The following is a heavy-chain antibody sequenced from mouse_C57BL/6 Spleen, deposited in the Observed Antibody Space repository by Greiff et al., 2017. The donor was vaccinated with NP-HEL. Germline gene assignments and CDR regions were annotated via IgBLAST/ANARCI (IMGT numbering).Heavy chain of an antibody. V-gene: IGHV1-53*01. CDR3: AREHLRLRSWFAY. D-gene: IGHD3-2*02. J-gene: IGHJ3*01. CDR1: GYTFTSYW. CDR2: IYPSNGGT. Sequence: QVQLQQSGPELVKPGASVKLSCKASGYTFTSYWMHWVKQRPGQGLEWIGNIYPSNGGTNYNEKFKSKATLTADKSSSTAYMQLSSLTSEDSAVYYCAREHLRLRSWFAYWGQGTLVTVSA.